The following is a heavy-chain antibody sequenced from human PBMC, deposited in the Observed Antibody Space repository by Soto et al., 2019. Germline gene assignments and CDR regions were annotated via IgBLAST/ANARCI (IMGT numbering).Heavy chain of an antibody. CDR2: ISGSGGST. V-gene: IGHV3-23*01. CDR3: AKDLYSSSAGFDY. Sequence: GGSLRLSCAASGFTFSSYAMSWVRQAPGKGLEWVSAISGSGGSTYYADSVKGRFTISRDNSKNTLYLQMNSLRAEDTAIYYCAKDLYSSSAGFDYWGQGTLVTVSS. CDR1: GFTFSSYA. J-gene: IGHJ4*02. D-gene: IGHD6-6*01.